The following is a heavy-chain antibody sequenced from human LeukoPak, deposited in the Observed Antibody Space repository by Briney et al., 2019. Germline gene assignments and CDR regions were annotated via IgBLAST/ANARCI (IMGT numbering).Heavy chain of an antibody. CDR3: ARVSSGWYGGWFDP. J-gene: IGHJ5*02. CDR1: GFTFSSHW. D-gene: IGHD6-19*01. V-gene: IGHV3-7*01. Sequence: GGSLRLSCAASGFTFSSHWMSWVRQAPGKGLEWVANIKQDGSEKYYVDSVKGRFTISRDNAKNSLYLQMNSLRAEDTAVYYCARVSSGWYGGWFDPWGQGTLVTVSS. CDR2: IKQDGSEK.